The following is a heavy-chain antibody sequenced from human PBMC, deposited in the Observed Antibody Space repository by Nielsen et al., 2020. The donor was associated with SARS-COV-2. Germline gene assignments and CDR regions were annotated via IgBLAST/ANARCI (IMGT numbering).Heavy chain of an antibody. CDR2: ISSSGSTI. D-gene: IGHD2-15*01. V-gene: IGHV3-48*03. CDR3: ARDQPDCSGGSCYSYYYYYGMDV. J-gene: IGHJ6*02. CDR1: GFTFSSYA. Sequence: GGSLRLSCAASGFTFSSYAMSWVRQAPGKGLEWVSYISSSGSTIYYADSVKGRFTISRDNAKNSLYLQMNSLRAEDTAVYYCARDQPDCSGGSCYSYYYYYGMDVWGQGTTVTVSS.